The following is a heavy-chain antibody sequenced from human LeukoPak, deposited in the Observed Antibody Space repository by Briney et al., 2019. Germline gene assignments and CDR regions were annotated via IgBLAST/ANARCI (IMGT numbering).Heavy chain of an antibody. CDR2: ISSSGSTI. Sequence: GGSLRLSCAASGFTLSDYYMSWIRQAPGKGREWVSYISSSGSTISYTDSVKGRFTISRDNAKNSLYLQMNSLRAEDTAVYYCAREKDYYGSGSYLGFWGQGTLVTVSS. CDR3: AREKDYYGSGSYLGF. J-gene: IGHJ4*02. V-gene: IGHV3-11*04. CDR1: GFTLSDYY. D-gene: IGHD3-10*01.